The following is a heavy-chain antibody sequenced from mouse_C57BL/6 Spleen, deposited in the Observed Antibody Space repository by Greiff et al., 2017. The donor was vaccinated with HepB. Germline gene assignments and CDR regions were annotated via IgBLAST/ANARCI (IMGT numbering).Heavy chain of an antibody. CDR1: GYAFSSYW. CDR2: IYPGDGDT. Sequence: VQLQQSGAELVKPGASVKISCKASGYAFSSYWMNWVKQRPGKGLEWIGQIYPGDGDTNYNGKFKGKATLTADKSSSTAYMQLSSLTSEDSAVYVGARGTDYGSSYYYAMDYWGQGTSVTVAS. J-gene: IGHJ4*01. CDR3: ARGTDYGSSYYYAMDY. V-gene: IGHV1-80*01. D-gene: IGHD1-1*01.